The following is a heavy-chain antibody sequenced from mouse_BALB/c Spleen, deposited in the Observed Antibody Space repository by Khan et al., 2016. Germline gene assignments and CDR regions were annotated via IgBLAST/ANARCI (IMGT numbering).Heavy chain of an antibody. Sequence: QAQLQQSGAELVRPGTSVKVSYKASGYAFTNYLIEWIKQRPGQGLEWIGVINPGGGGTNYNETFKDMATLTADKSSSTAYMQLISLTSDDSAVYFCARSYYCYVFAYWGQGTLVTVSA. CDR2: INPGGGGT. J-gene: IGHJ3*01. CDR1: GYAFTNYL. V-gene: IGHV1-54*01. CDR3: ARSYYCYVFAY. D-gene: IGHD1-2*01.